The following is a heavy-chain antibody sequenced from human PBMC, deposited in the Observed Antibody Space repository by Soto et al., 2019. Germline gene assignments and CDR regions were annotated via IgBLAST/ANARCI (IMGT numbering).Heavy chain of an antibody. CDR1: GFIFSNNG. Sequence: QVQLVESGGGEVQPGTSLRLSCIASGFIFSNNGMHWVRQAPGKGLEWVALVSHEGRKTFYADSVKGRLTIYRDNSKNTVYLHMNSLRPEDTAVYRCARDLRQGASGATVYGMDVWGQGTTVTVSS. J-gene: IGHJ6*02. CDR3: ARDLRQGASGATVYGMDV. D-gene: IGHD7-27*01. V-gene: IGHV3-30*03. CDR2: VSHEGRKT.